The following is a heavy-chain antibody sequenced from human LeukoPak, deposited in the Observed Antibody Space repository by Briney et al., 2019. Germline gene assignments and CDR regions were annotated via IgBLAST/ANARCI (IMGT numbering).Heavy chain of an antibody. D-gene: IGHD1-26*01. CDR3: ARVGVGATRIDY. V-gene: IGHV4-59*01. Sequence: SETLSPTCTVSGGSISSYYWSWIRQPPGKGLEWIGYIYYSGSTNYNPSLKSRVTISVDTSKNQFSLKLSSVTAADTAVYYCARVGVGATRIDYWGQGTLVTVSS. CDR1: GGSISSYY. CDR2: IYYSGST. J-gene: IGHJ4*02.